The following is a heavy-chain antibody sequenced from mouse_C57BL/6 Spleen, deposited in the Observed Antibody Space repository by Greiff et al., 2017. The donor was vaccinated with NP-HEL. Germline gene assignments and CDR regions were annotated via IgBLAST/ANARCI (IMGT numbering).Heavy chain of an antibody. CDR3: TRSRATMVTTEFAY. D-gene: IGHD2-1*01. CDR2: IDPETGGT. V-gene: IGHV1-15*01. Sequence: VQLQQSGAELVRPGASVTLSCKASGYTFTDYEMHWVKQTPVHGLAWIGAIDPETGGTASNQKFTGKAILTADKSSSTAYMELRSLTSEDSAVYYCTRSRATMVTTEFAYWGQGTLVTVSA. CDR1: GYTFTDYE. J-gene: IGHJ3*01.